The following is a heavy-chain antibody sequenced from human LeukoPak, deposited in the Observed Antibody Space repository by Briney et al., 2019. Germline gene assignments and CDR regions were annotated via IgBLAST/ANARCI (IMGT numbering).Heavy chain of an antibody. V-gene: IGHV3-21*04. CDR3: ARRAGGYSHPYDY. CDR1: GFTFSSYS. Sequence: GGSLRLSCAASGFTFSSYSMNWVRQAPGKGLEWVSSISSSSSYIYYADSVKGRFTISRDNSKNTLYLQMNSLRAEDTAVYYCARRAGGYSHPYDYWGQGTLVTVSS. D-gene: IGHD4-23*01. CDR2: ISSSSSYI. J-gene: IGHJ4*02.